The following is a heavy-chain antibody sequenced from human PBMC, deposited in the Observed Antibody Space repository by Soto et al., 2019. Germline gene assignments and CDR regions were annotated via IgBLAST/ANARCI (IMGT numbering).Heavy chain of an antibody. V-gene: IGHV3-74*01. D-gene: IGHD1-26*01. Sequence: EVQLVESGGGLGQPGGSLRLSCAASGFTFSTYWMHWVRQAPGKGLVWVSRINSDGSRTNYADSVKGRFTTFRDNAKNTVYLQLNSLTAEDTAVYYCATVGTGSYDWFDPWGQGTLVTVSS. CDR1: GFTFSTYW. CDR3: ATVGTGSYDWFDP. CDR2: INSDGSRT. J-gene: IGHJ5*02.